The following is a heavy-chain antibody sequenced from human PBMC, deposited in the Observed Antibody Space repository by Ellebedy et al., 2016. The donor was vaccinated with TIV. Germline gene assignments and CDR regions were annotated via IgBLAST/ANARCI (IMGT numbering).Heavy chain of an antibody. CDR1: GCSISSYY. J-gene: IGHJ4*02. V-gene: IGHV4-59*08. CDR2: IYYSGST. CDR3: ARMNYGDYVY. D-gene: IGHD4-17*01. Sequence: SCTVSGCSISSYYWSWIRQPPGKGLEWIGYIYYSGSTNYNPSLKSRVTISVDTSKNQFSLKLSSVTAADTAVYYCARMNYGDYVYWGQGTLVTVSS.